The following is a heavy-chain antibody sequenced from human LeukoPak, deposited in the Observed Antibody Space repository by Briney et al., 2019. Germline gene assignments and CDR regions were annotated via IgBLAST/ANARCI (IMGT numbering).Heavy chain of an antibody. CDR1: GGSFSGYY. D-gene: IGHD3-22*01. Sequence: ASETLSLTCAVYGGSFSGYYWSWIRQPAGKGLEWIGRIYTSGSTNYNPSLKSRVTMSVDTSKNQFSLKLSSVTAADTAVYYCARPTMYYDSSGYAFDIWGQGTMVTVSS. CDR3: ARPTMYYDSSGYAFDI. V-gene: IGHV4-59*10. J-gene: IGHJ3*02. CDR2: IYTSGST.